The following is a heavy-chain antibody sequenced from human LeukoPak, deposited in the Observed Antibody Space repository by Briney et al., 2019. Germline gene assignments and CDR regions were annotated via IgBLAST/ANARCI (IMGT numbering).Heavy chain of an antibody. CDR2: MNPNSGNT. Sequence: ASVKVSCKASGYTFTSYDINWVRQATRQGLEWMGWMNPNSGNTGYAQKFQGRVTMTRNTSISTAYMELSSLRSEDTAVYYCARELRYSYLYNWFDPWGQGTLVTVSS. D-gene: IGHD5-18*01. CDR1: GYTFTSYD. CDR3: ARELRYSYLYNWFDP. V-gene: IGHV1-8*01. J-gene: IGHJ5*02.